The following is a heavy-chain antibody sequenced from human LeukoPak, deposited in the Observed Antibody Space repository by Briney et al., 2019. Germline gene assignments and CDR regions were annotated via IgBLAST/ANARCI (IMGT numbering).Heavy chain of an antibody. D-gene: IGHD1-26*01. CDR3: ARAVGASYYYYYYMDV. J-gene: IGHJ6*03. CDR2: IYHSGST. Sequence: SETLSLTCAVSGYSISSGYYWGRIRQPPGKGLEWIGSIYHSGSTYYNPSLKSRVTISVDTSKNQFSLKLSSVTAADTAVYYCARAVGASYYYYYYMDVWGKGTTVTVSS. V-gene: IGHV4-38-2*01. CDR1: GYSISSGYY.